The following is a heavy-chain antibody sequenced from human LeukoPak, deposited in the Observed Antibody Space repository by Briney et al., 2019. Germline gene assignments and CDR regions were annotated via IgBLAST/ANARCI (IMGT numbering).Heavy chain of an antibody. J-gene: IGHJ4*02. CDR1: GFTFSSFA. CDR2: ISQSSTAT. CDR3: AKESPYTSPRNYYFDY. V-gene: IGHV3-23*01. D-gene: IGHD1-14*01. Sequence: GGSLRLSCVASGFTFSSFAMSWVRQAPGKGLEWVSAISQSSTATYYGDSVKGRSSISRDDSKYTVYLQINSLRADDTAIYYCAKESPYTSPRNYYFDYWGQGTLVTVSS.